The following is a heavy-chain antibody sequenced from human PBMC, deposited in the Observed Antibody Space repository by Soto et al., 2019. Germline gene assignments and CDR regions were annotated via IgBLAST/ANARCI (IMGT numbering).Heavy chain of an antibody. V-gene: IGHV1-8*01. D-gene: IGHD2-2*02. J-gene: IGHJ4*02. CDR3: ASSLGYCSSTSCYTGGVFDY. CDR1: GYTFTSYD. Sequence: GASVKVSCKASGYTFTSYDINWVRQATGQGLEWMGWMNPNSGNTGYAQKFQGRVTMTRNTSISTAYMELSSLKASDTAMYYCASSLGYCSSTSCYTGGVFDYWGQGTLVTVSS. CDR2: MNPNSGNT.